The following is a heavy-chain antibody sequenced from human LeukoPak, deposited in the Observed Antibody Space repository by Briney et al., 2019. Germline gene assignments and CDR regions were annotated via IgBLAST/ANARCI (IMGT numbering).Heavy chain of an antibody. D-gene: IGHD6-19*01. CDR3: ARLLTVAGRIDY. J-gene: IGHJ4*02. Sequence: SETLSLTCTVSGGSISSSSYYWGWIRQPPGKGLEWIGTIYYTGNTYYNPSLKSRVTISVDTSKSQFSLKLSPVTAADTAVYYCARLLTVAGRIDYWGQGTLVTVSS. CDR2: IYYTGNT. V-gene: IGHV4-39*01. CDR1: GGSISSSSYY.